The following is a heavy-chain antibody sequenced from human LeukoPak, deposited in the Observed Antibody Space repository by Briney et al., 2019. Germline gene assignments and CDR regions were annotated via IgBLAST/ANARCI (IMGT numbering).Heavy chain of an antibody. V-gene: IGHV4-59*01. CDR1: GGSISSYY. J-gene: IGHJ4*02. D-gene: IGHD2-21*02. CDR2: IYYSGST. CDR3: ARGIVVVTAANFDY. Sequence: SETLSLTFTVSGGSISSYYWSWIRQPPGKGLEWIGYIYYSGSTNYNPSLKSRVTISVDTSKNQFSLKLSSVTAADTAVYYCARGIVVVTAANFDYWGQGTLVTVSS.